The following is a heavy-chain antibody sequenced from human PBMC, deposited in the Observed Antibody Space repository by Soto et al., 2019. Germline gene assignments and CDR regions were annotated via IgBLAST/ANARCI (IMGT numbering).Heavy chain of an antibody. J-gene: IGHJ5*02. CDR2: IIPIFGTA. Sequence: SVKVSCKASGGTFSSYAISWVRQAPGQGLEWMGGIIPIFGTANYAQKFQGRVTITADESTSTAYMELSSLRSEDTAVYYCASGGYSYGTRWFDPWGQGTLVTVSS. D-gene: IGHD5-18*01. CDR1: GGTFSSYA. V-gene: IGHV1-69*13. CDR3: ASGGYSYGTRWFDP.